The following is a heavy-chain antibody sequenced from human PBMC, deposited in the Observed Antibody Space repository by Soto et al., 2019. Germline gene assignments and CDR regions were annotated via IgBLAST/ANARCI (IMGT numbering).Heavy chain of an antibody. V-gene: IGHV4-59*12. D-gene: IGHD6-13*01. Sequence: SETLSLTCTVSGGSTDSLYWSCVLQPPGKXLXXIGYVSYSGRTKYTTPLNSRVTASIETPKNKFYMKLSSVKAAHTDLHYCERRGMTYETIAATGTAADKYYFDYWGQGTLVTVSS. CDR2: VSYSGRT. CDR1: GGSTDSLY. CDR3: ERRGMTYETIAATGTAADKYYFDY. J-gene: IGHJ4*02.